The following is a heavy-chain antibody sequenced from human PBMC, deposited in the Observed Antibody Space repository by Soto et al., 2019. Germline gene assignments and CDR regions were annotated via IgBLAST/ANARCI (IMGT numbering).Heavy chain of an antibody. CDR2: IHHTGYN. V-gene: IGHV4-4*02. CDR3: ARGSALWRLGLAV. CDR1: GCSLNNNDW. D-gene: IGHD1-26*01. Sequence: SETLSLTCAFSGCSLNNNDWLIWVRPSPGQGLEWIGEIHHTGYNKYNPSLRSRVTMSVDTSKKHVSLHLNSVTGADTAVYYCARGSALWRLGLAVGGQWPT. J-gene: IGHJ6*02.